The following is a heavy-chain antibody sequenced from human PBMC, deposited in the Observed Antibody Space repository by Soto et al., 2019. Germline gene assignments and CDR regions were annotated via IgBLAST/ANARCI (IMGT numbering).Heavy chain of an antibody. CDR3: AKGPAIVLVPAAMNYYYGMDV. V-gene: IGHV3-30*18. D-gene: IGHD2-2*01. Sequence: QVQLVESGGGVVQPGRSLRLSCAASGLTFSSYGMHWVRQAPGKGLEWVAVISYDGSNKYYAVSVKGRFTISRDNSKNTLYLQMNSLRAEDTAVYYCAKGPAIVLVPAAMNYYYGMDVWCQGTTVTVSS. J-gene: IGHJ6*02. CDR1: GLTFSSYG. CDR2: ISYDGSNK.